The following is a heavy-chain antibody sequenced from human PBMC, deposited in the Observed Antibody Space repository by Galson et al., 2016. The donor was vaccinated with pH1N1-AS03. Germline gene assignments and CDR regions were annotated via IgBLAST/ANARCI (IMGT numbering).Heavy chain of an antibody. CDR3: ATVRGSASWGNFES. Sequence: QSGAEVKKPGESLKISCQRYGNRLTNYWIGWVRQMPGKDLEWMGIIYVSDSETKYSPSFQGRVTISADKSITTVYLQWSSLRASDAAMYYCATVRGSASWGNFESWGQGTQRTVPS. CDR1: GNRLTNYW. J-gene: IGHJ4*02. D-gene: IGHD3-9*01. V-gene: IGHV5-51*01. CDR2: IYVSDSET.